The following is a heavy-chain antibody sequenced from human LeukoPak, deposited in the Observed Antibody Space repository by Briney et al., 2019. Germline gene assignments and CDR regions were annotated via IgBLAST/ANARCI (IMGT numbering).Heavy chain of an antibody. CDR1: GFTFSRYS. CDR2: ISSSSRTI. D-gene: IGHD6-25*01. Sequence: GGSLRLSCAASGFTFSRYSMNWVRQAPGKGLEWVSYISSSSRTIHYADSVKGRFTISRDNAKNSLYLQMNSLRAEDTAVYYCARRGYSSGWNRFDYWGQGTPVTVSS. CDR3: ARRGYSSGWNRFDY. J-gene: IGHJ4*02. V-gene: IGHV3-48*01.